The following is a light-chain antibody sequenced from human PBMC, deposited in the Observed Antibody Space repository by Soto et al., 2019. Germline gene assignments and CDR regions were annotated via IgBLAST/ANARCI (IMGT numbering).Light chain of an antibody. CDR3: QQSYNFPRT. CDR1: QGINDY. V-gene: IGKV1-39*01. CDR2: AAA. J-gene: IGKJ1*01. Sequence: DIQMTQSPSSLSASVGDRVTITCRTSQGINDYSNWYKMKPGEGPKLLIYAAAALQRGIPSRFSGSASGTEFTLTITSLQPEDFATYYCQQSYNFPRTFGQGTKVDIK.